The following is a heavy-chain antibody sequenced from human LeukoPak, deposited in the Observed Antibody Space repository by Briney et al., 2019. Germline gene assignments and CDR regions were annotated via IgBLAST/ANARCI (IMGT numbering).Heavy chain of an antibody. D-gene: IGHD3-22*01. CDR2: INPNSGGT. Sequence: ASVKVSCKASGYTFTGYYMHWVRQAPGQGLEWMGWINPNSGGTNYAQKFRGRVTMTRDTSISTAYMELSRLRSDDTAVYYCARTYYYDSSGYPNWFDPWGQGTLVTVSS. J-gene: IGHJ5*02. V-gene: IGHV1-2*02. CDR3: ARTYYYDSSGYPNWFDP. CDR1: GYTFTGYY.